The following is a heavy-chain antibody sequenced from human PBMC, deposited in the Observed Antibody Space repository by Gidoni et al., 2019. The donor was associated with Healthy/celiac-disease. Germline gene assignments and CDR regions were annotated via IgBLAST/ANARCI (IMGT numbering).Heavy chain of an antibody. CDR3: AREDETYYYDSAGVDY. J-gene: IGHJ4*02. Sequence: EVQLVESGGGLVQPGGSLRLSWAASGFTFSRYWMSWVRQAPGKGLEWVANIKQDGSEKYYVDSVKGRFTISRDNAKNSLYLQMNSLRAEDTAVYYCAREDETYYYDSAGVDYWGQGTLVTVSS. V-gene: IGHV3-7*01. D-gene: IGHD3-22*01. CDR2: IKQDGSEK. CDR1: GFTFSRYW.